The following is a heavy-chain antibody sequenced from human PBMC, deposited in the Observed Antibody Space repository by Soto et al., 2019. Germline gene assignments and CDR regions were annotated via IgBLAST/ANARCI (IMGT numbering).Heavy chain of an antibody. J-gene: IGHJ5*02. CDR3: SRSPRGSFRTIGFDP. CDR2: ISSSGSTI. Sequence: GGSLRLSCAASGFTFSSYEMNWVRQAPGKGLEWVSYISSSGSTIYYADSVKGRFTISRDNAKNSLYLQMNSLRAEDTAVYYCSRSPRGSFRTIGFDPWGQGTLVTVSS. CDR1: GFTFSSYE. V-gene: IGHV3-48*03. D-gene: IGHD1-26*01.